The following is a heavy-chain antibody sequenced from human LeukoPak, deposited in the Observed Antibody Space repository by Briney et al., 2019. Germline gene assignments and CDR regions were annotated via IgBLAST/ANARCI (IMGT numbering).Heavy chain of an antibody. CDR1: GYTFTSYY. CDR3: ARGAVVVPAAIVFGFDP. CDR2: INPSGGST. J-gene: IGHJ5*02. Sequence: GASVKVSCKASGYTFTSYYMHWVRQAPGQGLEWMGKINPSGGSTSYAQKFQGRVTMTRDASTSTVYMELSSLRSEDTAVYYCARGAVVVPAAIVFGFDPWGQGTLVTVSS. D-gene: IGHD2-2*01. V-gene: IGHV1-46*01.